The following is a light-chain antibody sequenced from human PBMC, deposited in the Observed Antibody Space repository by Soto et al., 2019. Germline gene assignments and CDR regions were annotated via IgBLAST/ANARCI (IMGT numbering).Light chain of an antibody. CDR1: RGVSNW. V-gene: IGKV1-5*01. CDR2: DVS. CDR3: QQYDTFWT. J-gene: IGKJ1*01. Sequence: DVQMTQTPSTLSASVGDKVTITCRASRGVSNWLAWYQQKPGKAPKLLIYDVSSLESGVPSRFSGSGSGTEFTLTISSLQPDDSATYYCQQYDTFWTFAQGTKVDI.